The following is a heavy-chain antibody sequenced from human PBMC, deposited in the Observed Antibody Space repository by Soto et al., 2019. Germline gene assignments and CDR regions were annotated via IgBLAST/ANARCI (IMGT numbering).Heavy chain of an antibody. CDR1: GCTFSSYA. Sequence: SVKVSCKASGCTFSSYAISWVRQAPGQGLEWMGGIIAIFGTANYAQKFQGRVTITTDTSASTAYMELSSLRSEDTAVYYCARDPWAGIAAAGDYYYYGMDVWGQGTTVTVSS. CDR3: ARDPWAGIAAAGDYYYYGMDV. J-gene: IGHJ6*02. V-gene: IGHV1-69*05. D-gene: IGHD6-13*01. CDR2: IIAIFGTA.